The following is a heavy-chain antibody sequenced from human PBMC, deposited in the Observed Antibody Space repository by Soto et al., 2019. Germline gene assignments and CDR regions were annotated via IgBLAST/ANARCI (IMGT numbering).Heavy chain of an antibody. D-gene: IGHD3-16*02. V-gene: IGHV4-39*01. CDR3: ARRATWEGELSSYVWFDP. CDR1: GGSISSSSYS. CDR2: IYYSGST. Sequence: QLQLQESGPGLVKPSETLSLTCTVSGGSISSSSYSWGWIRQPPGKGLEWIGSIYYSGSTYYNPSLKSRLTISVDTSKNQFSLKLSSVTAADTAVYYCARRATWEGELSSYVWFDPWGQGTLVTVSS. J-gene: IGHJ5*02.